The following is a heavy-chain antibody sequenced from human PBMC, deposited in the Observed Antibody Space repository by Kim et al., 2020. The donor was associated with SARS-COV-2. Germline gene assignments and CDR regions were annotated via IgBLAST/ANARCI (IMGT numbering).Heavy chain of an antibody. Sequence: GGSLRLSCAASGFTVSSSYMSWVRQAPWKGLEWVSVIYAGGSTYYGGSVEGRFTISRDNSENTLYLQLNSLRPEDTAVYFCARDNPPRGWTSYYLGMDVWGQGTTVTVSS. D-gene: IGHD3-22*01. CDR1: GFTVSSSY. J-gene: IGHJ6*02. CDR2: IYAGGST. CDR3: ARDNPPRGWTSYYLGMDV. V-gene: IGHV3-53*01.